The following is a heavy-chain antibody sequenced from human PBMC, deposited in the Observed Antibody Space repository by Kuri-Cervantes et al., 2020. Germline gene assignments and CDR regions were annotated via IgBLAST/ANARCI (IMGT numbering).Heavy chain of an antibody. V-gene: IGHV3-23*01. CDR3: AKCEGGYRPDY. D-gene: IGHD3-16*02. Sequence: GGSLRLSCTASGFTFSNYGMHWVRQAPGQGLEWVSAISSSGGYTYYADSVRGRFTISRDNSKNTLYLQMNSLRTEDTAVYYCAKCEGGYRPDYWGQGTLVTVSS. J-gene: IGHJ4*02. CDR2: ISSSGGYT. CDR1: GFTFSNYG.